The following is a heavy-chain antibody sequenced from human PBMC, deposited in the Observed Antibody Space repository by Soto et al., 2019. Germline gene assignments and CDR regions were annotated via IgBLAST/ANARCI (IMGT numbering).Heavy chain of an antibody. V-gene: IGHV3-33*01. Sequence: QVQLVESGGGVVQPGRSLRLSCAASGFTFSSYGMHWVRQAPGKGLEWVAVIWYDGSNKYYADSVKGRFTISRDNSKNTLYLQMNRLRAEDTAVYFCAREGGSGSYYVVNWFDPWGQGTLVTVSS. J-gene: IGHJ5*02. CDR3: AREGGSGSYYVVNWFDP. CDR2: IWYDGSNK. CDR1: GFTFSSYG. D-gene: IGHD3-10*01.